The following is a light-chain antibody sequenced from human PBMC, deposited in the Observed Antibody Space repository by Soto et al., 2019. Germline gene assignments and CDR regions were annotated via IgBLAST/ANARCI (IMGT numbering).Light chain of an antibody. CDR1: QSVSSN. Sequence: EIVMTQSPATLSVSPGERATLSCRASQSVSSNLAWYQQKPGQAPRLLMYGASTRATGIPARFSGSGSGTEFTLTISSLQSEDFAVYYCHQYNKWPSFTFGGGDKVEIK. V-gene: IGKV3-15*01. J-gene: IGKJ4*01. CDR2: GAS. CDR3: HQYNKWPSFT.